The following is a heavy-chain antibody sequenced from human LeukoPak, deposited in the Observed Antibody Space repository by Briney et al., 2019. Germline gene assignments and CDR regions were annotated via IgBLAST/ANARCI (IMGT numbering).Heavy chain of an antibody. CDR2: IYTDGSYT. D-gene: IGHD3-16*01. V-gene: IGHV3-74*01. J-gene: IGHJ4*02. Sequence: PGGSLRLSCAASGFVFSSYWMHWVRQAPGKGLVWVSRIYTDGSYTNYADSVKDRFTISRDNAKNTLSLHMNSLRAEDMAVYYCARGDDESLDHWGQGTLVTVSS. CDR3: ARGDDESLDH. CDR1: GFVFSSYW.